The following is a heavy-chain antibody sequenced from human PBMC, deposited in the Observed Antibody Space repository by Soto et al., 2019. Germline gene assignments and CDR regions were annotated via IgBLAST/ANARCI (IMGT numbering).Heavy chain of an antibody. CDR1: G. V-gene: IGHV3-30*18. J-gene: IGHJ6*01. CDR3: VKVPQQWLRLRSYVMAV. CDR2: ISYDGSNK. D-gene: IGHD6-19*01. Sequence: GVRWVSKEQGKGLEWVAVISYDGSNKYYADSVKGRFTISRDNSKNTLYLQMNSLRAEDTAVYYCVKVPQQWLRLRSYVMAVWGPGT.